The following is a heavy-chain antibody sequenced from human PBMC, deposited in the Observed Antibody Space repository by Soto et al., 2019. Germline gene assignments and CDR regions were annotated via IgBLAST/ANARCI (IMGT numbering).Heavy chain of an antibody. D-gene: IGHD5-18*01. CDR2: IYPGDSDT. CDR3: AGNIQLDAFDI. V-gene: IGHV5-51*01. CDR1: GYNFTSYW. Sequence: HGESLKISCKGSGYNFTSYWIGRVRQMPGKGLEWMGIIYPGDSDTRYSPSFQGQVTISADKSISTAYLQWSSLKASDTALYYCAGNIQLDAFDIWGQGTMVTVSS. J-gene: IGHJ3*02.